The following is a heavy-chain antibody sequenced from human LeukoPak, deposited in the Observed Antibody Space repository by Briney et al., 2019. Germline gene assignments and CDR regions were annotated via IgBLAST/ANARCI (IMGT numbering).Heavy chain of an antibody. J-gene: IGHJ4*02. CDR2: IYYSGST. Sequence: SETLSLTCTVSGGSISTGGYYWSWVRQHPGKGLEWIGYIYYSGSTNYNPSLKSRVTISVDTSKNQFSLKLSSVTAADTAVYYCAGRPDCSGGSCYSAAAVDYWGQGTLVTVSS. V-gene: IGHV4-61*08. D-gene: IGHD2-15*01. CDR1: GGSISTGGYY. CDR3: AGRPDCSGGSCYSAAAVDY.